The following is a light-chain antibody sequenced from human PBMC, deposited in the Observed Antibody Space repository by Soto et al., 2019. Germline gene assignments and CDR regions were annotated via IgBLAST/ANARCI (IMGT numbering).Light chain of an antibody. Sequence: IQLTQCPSSLSASVGDRVTITCRASPAIASFLAWYQQKPGTAPKLLIYGASTLQSGVPSRFSGSRSGTDYTLTIASLQPEDFATYYCQQLNGSPWTFGQGSKV. CDR1: PAIASF. CDR3: QQLNGSPWT. CDR2: GAS. J-gene: IGKJ1*01. V-gene: IGKV1-9*01.